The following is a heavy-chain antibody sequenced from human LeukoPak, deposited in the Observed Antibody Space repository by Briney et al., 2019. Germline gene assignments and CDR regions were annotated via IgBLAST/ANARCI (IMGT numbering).Heavy chain of an antibody. CDR3: VGISNVGTGHYGMDV. CDR2: INPNSGGT. J-gene: IGHJ6*02. CDR1: GYTFTGYY. Sequence: GASVKVSCKASGYTFTGYYMHWVRQAPGQGLEWMGWINPNSGGTNYAQKFQGRVTMTRDTSISTAYMELSRLRSDDTAVYYCVGISNVGTGHYGMDVWGQGTTVTVSS. V-gene: IGHV1-2*02. D-gene: IGHD5-18*01.